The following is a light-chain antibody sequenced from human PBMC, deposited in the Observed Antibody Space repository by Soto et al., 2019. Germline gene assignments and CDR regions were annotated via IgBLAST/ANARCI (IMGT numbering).Light chain of an antibody. Sequence: DIVMTQSPLSLPVTPGEPASISCWSSQSLLHSNGYNYLDWYLQKPGQSPQLLIYLGSNRASGVPDRFSGSGSGTDFTLKISRVEAEDVGVYYCMQALQTPATFGQGTRWRL. J-gene: IGKJ5*01. CDR3: MQALQTPAT. V-gene: IGKV2-28*01. CDR2: LGS. CDR1: QSLLHSNGYNY.